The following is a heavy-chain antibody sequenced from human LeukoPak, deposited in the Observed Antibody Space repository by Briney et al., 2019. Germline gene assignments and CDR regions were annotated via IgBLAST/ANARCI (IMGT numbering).Heavy chain of an antibody. V-gene: IGHV1-2*02. Sequence: ASVKVSCKASGYTFTGYYMHWVRQAPGQGLEWMGWINPNSGGTNYAQKFQGRVTMTRDTSISTAYMELSRLRSDDTAVYYCARVVVVERYYYYGMDVWGHGTTVTVSS. CDR2: INPNSGGT. CDR1: GYTFTGYY. CDR3: ARVVVVERYYYYGMDV. J-gene: IGHJ6*02. D-gene: IGHD2-15*01.